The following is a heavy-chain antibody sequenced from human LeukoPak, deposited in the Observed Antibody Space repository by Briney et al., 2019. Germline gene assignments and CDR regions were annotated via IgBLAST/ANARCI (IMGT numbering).Heavy chain of an antibody. D-gene: IGHD3-10*01. CDR2: IYPGDSDT. CDR1: GYSFTTYW. J-gene: IGHJ4*02. Sequence: GESLKISCEGFGYSFTTYWIGWVRQMLGKGLECMGIIYPGDSDTRYSPSFQGQVTISADKSISTAYLQWSSLKASDTAIYYCARGGSMIDYWGQGTLVTVSS. V-gene: IGHV5-51*01. CDR3: ARGGSMIDY.